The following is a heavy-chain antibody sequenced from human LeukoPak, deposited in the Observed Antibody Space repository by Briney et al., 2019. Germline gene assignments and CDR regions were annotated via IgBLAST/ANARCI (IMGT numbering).Heavy chain of an antibody. J-gene: IGHJ3*02. D-gene: IGHD6-13*01. CDR2: ISAYNGNT. V-gene: IGHV1-18*01. CDR3: ARVPYSSKLGWAIDI. Sequence: VASVKVSCKASGYTFTSYGISWVRQAPGQGLEWMGWISAYNGNTNYAQKLQGRVTMTTDTSTSTAYMELRSLRSDDTAVYYCARVPYSSKLGWAIDIWGQGTMVTVSS. CDR1: GYTFTSYG.